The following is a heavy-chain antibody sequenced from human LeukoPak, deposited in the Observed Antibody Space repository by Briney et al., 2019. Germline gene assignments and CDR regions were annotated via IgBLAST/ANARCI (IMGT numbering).Heavy chain of an antibody. CDR1: GYTFTSYA. CDR2: IIPILGIA. V-gene: IGHV1-69*04. J-gene: IGHJ3*02. D-gene: IGHD2-21*02. Sequence: AASVKVSCKASGYTFTSYAISWVRQAPGQGLAWMGRIIPILGIANYAQKFQGRVTITADKSTSTAYMELSSLRSEDTAVYYCARDLVFDRSPRSAFGIWGQGTMVTVSS. CDR3: ARDLVFDRSPRSAFGI.